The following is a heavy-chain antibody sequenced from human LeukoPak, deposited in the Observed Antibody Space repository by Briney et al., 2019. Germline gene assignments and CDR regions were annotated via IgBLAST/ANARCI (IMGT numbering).Heavy chain of an antibody. CDR3: ARAIDYYMDV. J-gene: IGHJ6*03. CDR1: GFTFSSYS. D-gene: IGHD2-2*01. CDR2: ISSSSSYI. V-gene: IGHV3-21*01. Sequence: AGSLRLSCAASGFTFSSYSMNWVRQAPGKGLEWVSSISSSSSYIYYADSVKGRFTISRDNAKNSLYLQMSSLRAEDTAVYYCARAIDYYMDVWGKGTTVTVSS.